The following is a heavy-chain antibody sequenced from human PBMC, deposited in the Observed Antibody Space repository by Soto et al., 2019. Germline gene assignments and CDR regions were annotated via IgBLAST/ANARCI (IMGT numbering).Heavy chain of an antibody. Sequence: QVQLVESGGGLVKPGGSLRLSCAASGFTFSDYYMSWIRQAPGKGLEWVSYISSSGSTIYYADSVKGRFTISSDNAKNSQYLQMNSLRDEDTAVSYCASTAGIAAAVPDYYYDMDVWGQGTPVTVSS. CDR3: ASTAGIAAAVPDYYYDMDV. D-gene: IGHD6-13*01. V-gene: IGHV3-11*01. J-gene: IGHJ6*02. CDR2: ISSSGSTI. CDR1: GFTFSDYY.